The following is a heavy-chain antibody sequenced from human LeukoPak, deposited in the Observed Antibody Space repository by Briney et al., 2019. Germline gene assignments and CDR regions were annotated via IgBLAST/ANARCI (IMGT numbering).Heavy chain of an antibody. D-gene: IGHD1-14*01. Sequence: GGSLRLSCAASGFAFSDYAIHWVRQAPGKGLEWVAVISHDGSNKYYADSVKGRFTISRDNSKNTLYLQMNSLRAEDTAVYYCARESTGGAFDIWGQGTMVTVSS. CDR1: GFAFSDYA. CDR2: ISHDGSNK. J-gene: IGHJ3*02. CDR3: ARESTGGAFDI. V-gene: IGHV3-30-3*01.